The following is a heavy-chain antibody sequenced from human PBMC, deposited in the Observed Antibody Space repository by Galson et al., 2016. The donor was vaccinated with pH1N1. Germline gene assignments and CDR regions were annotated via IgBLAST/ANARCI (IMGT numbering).Heavy chain of an antibody. Sequence: SLRLSCAASESSFSNYGMHWVRQAPGKGPEWVAVISFDGSNKNYADSMRGRVTISRDNSRNTLFLLLDSLRPEDTAVYYCAKDRPQMMLRYFDWLLGDAMDVWGQGTTVTVSS. V-gene: IGHV3-30*18. J-gene: IGHJ6*02. CDR1: ESSFSNYG. D-gene: IGHD3-9*01. CDR2: ISFDGSNK. CDR3: AKDRPQMMLRYFDWLLGDAMDV.